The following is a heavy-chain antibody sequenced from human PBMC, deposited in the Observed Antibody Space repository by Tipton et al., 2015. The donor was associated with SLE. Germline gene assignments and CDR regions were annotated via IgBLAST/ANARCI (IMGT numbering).Heavy chain of an antibody. J-gene: IGHJ4*02. CDR1: GYTFTSYG. CDR2: INAYNGNT. CDR3: AIAVAGTLFFDY. V-gene: IGHV1-18*01. D-gene: IGHD6-19*01. Sequence: QLVQSGAEVKKPGASVKVSCTASGYTFTSYGISWVRQAPGQGLEWMGWINAYNGNTKYAQKLQGRVTTTTDTSTSTAYMELRSLRSDDTAVYYCAIAVAGTLFFDYWGQGTLVTVSS.